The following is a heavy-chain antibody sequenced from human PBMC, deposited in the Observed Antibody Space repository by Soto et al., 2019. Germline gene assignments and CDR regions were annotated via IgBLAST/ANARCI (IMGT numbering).Heavy chain of an antibody. Sequence: TGGSLRLSCAASGFTFSDYYMSWIRQAPGKGLEWVSYISSSSSYTNYANSVKGRFTISRDNSKNTLYLQMGSLRAEDMAVYYRARGLGYMDVWGKGTTVTVSS. CDR3: ARGLGYMDV. D-gene: IGHD3-16*01. CDR1: GFTFSDYY. CDR2: ISSSSSYT. J-gene: IGHJ6*03. V-gene: IGHV3-11*06.